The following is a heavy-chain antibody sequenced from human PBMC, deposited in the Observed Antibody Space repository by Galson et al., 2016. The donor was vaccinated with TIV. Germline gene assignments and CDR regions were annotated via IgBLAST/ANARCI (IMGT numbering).Heavy chain of an antibody. CDR2: ISFDGGEK. Sequence: SLRLSCAASGFTFRNYAVHWVRQAPGKGLEWVGCISFDGGEKHYPDSAKGRFTISRDNSKNTLDLQINSLRAEDTAVYYCARGETRFVGNAVYWGQGTVVIVSS. CDR1: GFTFRNYA. J-gene: IGHJ4*02. D-gene: IGHD2-2*01. CDR3: ARGETRFVGNAVY. V-gene: IGHV3-30*14.